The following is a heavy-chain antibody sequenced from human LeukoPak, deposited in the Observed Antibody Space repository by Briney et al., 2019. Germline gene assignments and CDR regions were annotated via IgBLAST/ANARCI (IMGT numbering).Heavy chain of an antibody. D-gene: IGHD2-2*01. J-gene: IGHJ3*02. CDR1: GFTFSSYA. V-gene: IGHV3-23*01. CDR3: ARNTELGYCSGTSCYERSFDI. CDR2: ISGSGGST. Sequence: QSGGSLRLSCAASGFTFSSYAMSWVRQAPGKGLEWVSAISGSGGSTYYADSVKGRFTISRDNSKNTLYLQMNSLRAEDTAVYYCARNTELGYCSGTSCYERSFDIWGQGTMVTVSS.